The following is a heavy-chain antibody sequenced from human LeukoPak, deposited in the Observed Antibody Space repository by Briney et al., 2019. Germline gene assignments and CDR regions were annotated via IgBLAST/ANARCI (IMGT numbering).Heavy chain of an antibody. J-gene: IGHJ6*02. CDR3: ARRYLGGVKYGMDV. V-gene: IGHV3-21*01. Sequence: GGSLRLSCAASPHTYSHHSMVWTRQAPGKGLEWVSSISSSSSYIYYADSVKGRFTISRDSATNSLYLQMNSHGAEDTAEYYCARRYLGGVKYGMDVWGQGTTVTVSS. D-gene: IGHD3-16*01. CDR2: ISSSSSYI. CDR1: PHTYSHHS.